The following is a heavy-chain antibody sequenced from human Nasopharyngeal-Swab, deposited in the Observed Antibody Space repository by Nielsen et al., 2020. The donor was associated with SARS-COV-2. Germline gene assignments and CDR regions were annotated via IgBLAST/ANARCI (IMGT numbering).Heavy chain of an antibody. CDR3: AKEGATGWFDP. CDR2: ISHNSGT. Sequence: SETLSLTCAVYGGSFSGYNWSWIRQPPGKGLEWIGYISHNSGTSYNPSLKSRVTMFMDTSKNQFSLRLRSVTAADTAVYYCAKEGATGWFDPWGQGTLVTVSS. CDR1: GGSFSGYN. J-gene: IGHJ5*02. V-gene: IGHV4-34*01.